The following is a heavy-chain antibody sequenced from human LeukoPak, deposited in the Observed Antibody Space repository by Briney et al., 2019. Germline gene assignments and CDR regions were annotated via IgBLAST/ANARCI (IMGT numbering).Heavy chain of an antibody. V-gene: IGHV1-46*01. CDR2: INPSGGST. J-gene: IGHJ6*02. CDR1: GYTSTNYY. CDR3: AIAPGIAAAGTDYYYGMDV. D-gene: IGHD6-13*01. Sequence: GASVKVSCKASGYTSTNYYMHWVRQAPGQGLEWMGAINPSGGSTNYAQKFQGRVAMTRDTSTNTVYMELRSLRSDDTAVYYCAIAPGIAAAGTDYYYGMDVWGQGTTVTVSS.